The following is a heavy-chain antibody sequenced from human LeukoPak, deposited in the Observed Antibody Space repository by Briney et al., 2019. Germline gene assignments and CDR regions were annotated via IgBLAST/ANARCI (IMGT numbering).Heavy chain of an antibody. V-gene: IGHV1-46*01. CDR3: ARGLYGSFPYYYGMDV. CDR1: GYTFTSYY. J-gene: IGHJ6*02. D-gene: IGHD2-21*02. Sequence: ASVKVSCKASGYTFTSYYMHWVRHAPGQGLEWMGIINPSGGSTSYAQKFQGRVTMTRDTSTSTVYMELSSLRSEDTAVYYCARGLYGSFPYYYGMDVWGQGTTVTVSS. CDR2: INPSGGST.